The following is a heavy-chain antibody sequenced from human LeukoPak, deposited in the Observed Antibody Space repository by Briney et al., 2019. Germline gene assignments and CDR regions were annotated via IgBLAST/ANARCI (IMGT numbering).Heavy chain of an antibody. V-gene: IGHV3-23*01. CDR3: AVDCSSPSCYGQSAFDI. J-gene: IGHJ3*02. Sequence: GGSLRLSCAASGFTFDDYGMSWVRQAPGKGLEWVSAISTGGDRAYYADSVKGRFTTSRDNSRSTLYLQLNSLRAEDTAIYYCAVDCSSPSCYGQSAFDIWGQGTMVTVSS. CDR2: ISTGGDRA. D-gene: IGHD2-2*01. CDR1: GFTFDDYG.